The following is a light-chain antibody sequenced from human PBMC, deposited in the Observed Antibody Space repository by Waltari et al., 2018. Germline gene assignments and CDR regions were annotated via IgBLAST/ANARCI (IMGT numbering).Light chain of an antibody. J-gene: IGKJ3*01. CDR3: QQYGSSIPFT. CDR1: QTVTASQ. V-gene: IGKV3-20*01. CDR2: GAS. Sequence: EIVLTQSPATMSLSPGERATPSCRASQTVTASQLAWYQQKPGQAPRLLIYGASTRATGTPDRFSGTGSETDFSLTISGLEPEDFAVYYCQQYGSSIPFTFGPGTKV.